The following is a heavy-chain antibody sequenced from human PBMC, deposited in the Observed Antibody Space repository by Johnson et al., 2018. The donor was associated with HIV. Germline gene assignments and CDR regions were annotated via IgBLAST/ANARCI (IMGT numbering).Heavy chain of an antibody. D-gene: IGHD3-16*01. V-gene: IGHV3-30*18. CDR2: ISYDGNNK. Sequence: QVQLVESGGGLVKPGGSLRLSCAASGFTFSDYYMSWIRQAPGKGLEWVAVISYDGNNKYYADSVQGRFTISRENSKNTLYLQMNSLRAEDTAVYYCAKVRSKPWGDAFDIWGQGTMVTVSS. J-gene: IGHJ3*02. CDR1: GFTFSDYY. CDR3: AKVRSKPWGDAFDI.